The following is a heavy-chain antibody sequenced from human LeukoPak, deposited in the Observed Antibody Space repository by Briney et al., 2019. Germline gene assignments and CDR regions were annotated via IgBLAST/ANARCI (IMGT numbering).Heavy chain of an antibody. CDR3: ASRAGYGACPYYFDS. J-gene: IGHJ4*02. CDR2: IYPGDSDT. V-gene: IGHV5-51*01. Sequence: GESLKISCKGSGYSFTRYWIGWVRQMPGKGLEGMGIIYPGDSDTRYSPSFQGQVTISADKSTAYLQWTSLKASDTAMYYCASRAGYGACPYYFDSWGQGTLVTVSS. CDR1: GYSFTRYW. D-gene: IGHD4-17*01.